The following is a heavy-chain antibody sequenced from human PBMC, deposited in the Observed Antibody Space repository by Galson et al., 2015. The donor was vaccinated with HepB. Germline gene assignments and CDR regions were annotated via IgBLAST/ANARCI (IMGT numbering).Heavy chain of an antibody. CDR2: IDPTDSYT. CDR3: ARQPYYYDALTGYYRVTYYFDY. V-gene: IGHV5-10-1*01. D-gene: IGHD3-9*01. J-gene: IGHJ4*02. CDR1: GYNFTNYW. Sequence: QSGAEVKKPGESLRISCKTSGYNFTNYWVSWVRQMPGKGPEWMGKIDPTDSYTYYSPSFQGHVTISPDKSVSTAYLQWNSLKASDTAIYYCARQPYYYDALTGYYRVTYYFDYWGPGALVTVSS.